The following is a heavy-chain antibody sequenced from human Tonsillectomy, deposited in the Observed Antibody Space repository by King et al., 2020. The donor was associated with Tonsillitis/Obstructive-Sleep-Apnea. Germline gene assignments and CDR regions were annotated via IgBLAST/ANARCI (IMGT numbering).Heavy chain of an antibody. Sequence: VQLVESGGGVVQPGRSLRLSCAASGFTFRSYGMHWVRQAPGKGLEWVAVISYDGSKIYYTDSVKGRFTISRDNSKNTLSLQMNSLRAEDTALYYCSKPPKVGTTGAFDIWGQGTMVTVSS. J-gene: IGHJ3*02. CDR2: ISYDGSKI. D-gene: IGHD1-26*01. V-gene: IGHV3-30*18. CDR1: GFTFRSYG. CDR3: SKPPKVGTTGAFDI.